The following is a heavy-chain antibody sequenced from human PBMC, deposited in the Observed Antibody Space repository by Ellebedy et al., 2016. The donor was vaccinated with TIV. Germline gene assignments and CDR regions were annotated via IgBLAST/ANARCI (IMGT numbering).Heavy chain of an antibody. CDR3: AREIGSEWELPSRGAFDI. CDR1: GGTFSSYG. J-gene: IGHJ3*02. CDR2: ISAYNGNT. Sequence: AASVKVSCKASGGTFSSYGISWVRQAPGQGLEWMGWISAYNGNTNYAQKLQGRVTMTEDTSTDTAYMELSSLRSEDTAVYYCAREIGSEWELPSRGAFDIWGQGTMVTVSS. V-gene: IGHV1-18*01. D-gene: IGHD1-26*01.